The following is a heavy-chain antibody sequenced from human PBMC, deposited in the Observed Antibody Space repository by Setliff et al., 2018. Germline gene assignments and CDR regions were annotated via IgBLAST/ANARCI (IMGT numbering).Heavy chain of an antibody. J-gene: IGHJ4*01. Sequence: SGTLSLTCTVSDDSFTSSRYYWGWIRQAPGSGLEWIGSISYSGTPYYNASVESRVTISIDTSRNQFSLELRSVTVADTATYYCVRPGGTTVVARHFDYWGSGILVTVSS. CDR1: DDSFTSSRYY. V-gene: IGHV4-39*01. CDR3: VRPGGTTVVARHFDY. D-gene: IGHD2-15*01. CDR2: ISYSGTP.